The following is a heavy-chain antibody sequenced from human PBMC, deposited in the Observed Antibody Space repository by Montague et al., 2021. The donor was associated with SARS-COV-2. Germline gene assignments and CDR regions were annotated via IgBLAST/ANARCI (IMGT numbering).Heavy chain of an antibody. Sequence: SLSLSFSASGFTFSSYSMSWVRQAPGKGLEWVSVICSSSSSRNYADSVKGRFTISRDNSKNSLYLQMNSLRAEATAVYFCAKALGPYCDSSGYYLAGYFDYWGQGTLVTVSS. CDR2: ICSSSSSR. D-gene: IGHD3-22*01. V-gene: IGHV3-23*01. CDR3: AKALGPYCDSSGYYLAGYFDY. J-gene: IGHJ4*02. CDR1: GFTFSSYS.